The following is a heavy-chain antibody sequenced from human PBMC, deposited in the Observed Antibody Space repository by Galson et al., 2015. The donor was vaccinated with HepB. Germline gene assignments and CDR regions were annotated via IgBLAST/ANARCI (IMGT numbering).Heavy chain of an antibody. CDR2: ISAYNGNT. Sequence: SVKVSCKASGYTFTSYGISWVRQAPGQGLEWMGWISAYNGNTNYAQKLQGRVTMTTDTSTSTAYMELRSLRSDDTAVYYCARDGRLPDYYYYYYMDVWGKGTTVTVSS. CDR1: GYTFTSYG. D-gene: IGHD1-14*01. J-gene: IGHJ6*03. CDR3: ARDGRLPDYYYYYYMDV. V-gene: IGHV1-18*01.